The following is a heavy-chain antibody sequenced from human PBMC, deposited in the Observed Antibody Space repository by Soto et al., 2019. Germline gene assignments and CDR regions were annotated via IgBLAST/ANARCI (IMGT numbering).Heavy chain of an antibody. CDR3: ARAQYGSGSYLRY. Sequence: QVQLQESGPRLVKPSQSLSLTCSISGGSISSGGYYWSWIRQPIGRGLEWIGFIYYSGSTYYNPSLKSRVTISQDTSKTQFSLRLISLTAADTAVYYCARAQYGSGSYLRYWGQGALVTVSS. D-gene: IGHD3-10*01. CDR1: GGSISSGGYY. J-gene: IGHJ4*02. V-gene: IGHV4-30-4*01. CDR2: IYYSGST.